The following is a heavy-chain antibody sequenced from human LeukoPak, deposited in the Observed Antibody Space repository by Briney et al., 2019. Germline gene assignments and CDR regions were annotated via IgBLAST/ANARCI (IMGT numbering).Heavy chain of an antibody. J-gene: IGHJ4*02. CDR2: IIPILGIA. CDR3: ASALTYYYDSSGYFGGY. D-gene: IGHD3-22*01. Sequence: SVKVFCKASGGTFSSYTISWGRQAPGQGLEWMGRIIPILGIANYAQKFQGRVTITADKSTSTAYMELSSLRSEDTAVYYCASALTYYYDSSGYFGGYWGQGTLVTVSS. CDR1: GGTFSSYT. V-gene: IGHV1-69*02.